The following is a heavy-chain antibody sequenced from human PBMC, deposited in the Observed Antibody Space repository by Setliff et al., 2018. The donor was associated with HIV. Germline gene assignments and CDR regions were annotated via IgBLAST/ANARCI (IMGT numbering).Heavy chain of an antibody. Sequence: GGSLRLSCAASGFTFSSYAMSWVRQAPGKGLEWVSIITAGGTTYYAVSVKGRFTISRDNSKSTLYLQMNSLRAEDTAVYYCAKDRGSGYYSPSDYWGQGTLVTVSS. D-gene: IGHD3-22*01. J-gene: IGHJ4*02. CDR1: GFTFSSYA. CDR3: AKDRGSGYYSPSDY. CDR2: ITAGGTT. V-gene: IGHV3-23*01.